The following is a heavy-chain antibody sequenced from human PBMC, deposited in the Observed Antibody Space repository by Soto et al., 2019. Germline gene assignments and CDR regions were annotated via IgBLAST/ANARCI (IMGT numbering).Heavy chain of an antibody. CDR1: GGTFSSYT. Sequence: SVKVSCKASGGTFSSYTISWVRQAPGQGLEWMGRIIPILGIANYAQKFQGRVTITADKSTSTAYMELSSLRSEDTAVYYCARGDCSSTSCYYYYYMDVWGKGTTVTVSS. V-gene: IGHV1-69*02. J-gene: IGHJ6*03. CDR2: IIPILGIA. D-gene: IGHD2-2*01. CDR3: ARGDCSSTSCYYYYYMDV.